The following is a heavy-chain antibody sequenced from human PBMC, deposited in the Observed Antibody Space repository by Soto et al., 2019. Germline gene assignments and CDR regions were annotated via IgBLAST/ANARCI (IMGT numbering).Heavy chain of an antibody. J-gene: IGHJ3*02. V-gene: IGHV3-11*01. CDR3: ARSGGWSEADAFNM. CDR1: GFTFGDYE. Sequence: ESGGGLVQPGGSLRLSCAASGFTFGDYEMSWIRQAAGKGPEWVALLSRSGNTIYYADYVKGRFSISRDTAENSLYLQMESLRVEDTAPFFCARSGGWSEADAFNMWGEGTVVSVS. D-gene: IGHD1-26*01. CDR2: LSRSGNTI.